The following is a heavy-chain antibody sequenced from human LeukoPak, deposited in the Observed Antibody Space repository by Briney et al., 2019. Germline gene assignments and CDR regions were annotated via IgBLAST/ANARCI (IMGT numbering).Heavy chain of an antibody. CDR2: IDPSDSYT. J-gene: IGHJ4*02. CDR3: ARYTTGAFDY. D-gene: IGHD1-1*01. Sequence: GESLKISCKGSGYSFTSYWISWVRQMPGKGMEWMGRIDPSDSYTNYSPSFQGHVTISADKSISTAYLQWSSLKASDTAMYYCARYTTGAFDYWGQGTLVTVSS. CDR1: GYSFTSYW. V-gene: IGHV5-10-1*01.